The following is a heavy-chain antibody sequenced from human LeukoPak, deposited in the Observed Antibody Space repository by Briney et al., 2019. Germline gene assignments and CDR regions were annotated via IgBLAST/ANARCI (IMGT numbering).Heavy chain of an antibody. V-gene: IGHV3-21*01. Sequence: PGGSLRLSCAASGFNFSTYTLTWVRQAPGKGLDWVSSISRSSTYIYYADSLKGRFTISRDNAKNSLYLQMNSLRAEDTAVYYCASFGASIAAAGTADYWGQGTLATVSS. CDR2: ISRSSTYI. D-gene: IGHD6-13*01. CDR1: GFNFSTYT. J-gene: IGHJ4*02. CDR3: ASFGASIAAAGTADY.